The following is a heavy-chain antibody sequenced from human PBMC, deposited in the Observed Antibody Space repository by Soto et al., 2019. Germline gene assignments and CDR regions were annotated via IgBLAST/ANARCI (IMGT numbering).Heavy chain of an antibody. CDR1: GFTFSSYS. V-gene: IGHV3-48*01. Sequence: EVQLVESGGGLVQPGGSLRLSCAASGFTFSSYSMNWVRQAPGKGLEWLSYISSSSGTIYYTDSVKGRFTISRDNAKNSLYLQMNSLRAEDTAVYYCARSTMVARYYYYGMDVWGQGTTVTVSS. CDR2: ISSSSGTI. J-gene: IGHJ6*02. D-gene: IGHD3-10*01. CDR3: ARSTMVARYYYYGMDV.